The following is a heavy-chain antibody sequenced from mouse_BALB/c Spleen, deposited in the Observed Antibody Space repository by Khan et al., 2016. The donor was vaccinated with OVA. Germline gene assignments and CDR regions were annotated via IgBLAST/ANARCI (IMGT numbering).Heavy chain of an antibody. D-gene: IGHD2-10*02. CDR2: IDPYYGGA. Sequence: IQLVQSGPELEKPGASVKISCKASGYSFTGYNMNWVKQSTGKSLEWIGNIDPYYGGATYNQKFKGKATLTVDKSSSTAYMQLNSLTSEDSAVYYCTRGYGNYVRYYFGYWSQGTTLTGS. V-gene: IGHV1S135*01. J-gene: IGHJ2*01. CDR3: TRGYGNYVRYYFGY. CDR1: GYSFTGYN.